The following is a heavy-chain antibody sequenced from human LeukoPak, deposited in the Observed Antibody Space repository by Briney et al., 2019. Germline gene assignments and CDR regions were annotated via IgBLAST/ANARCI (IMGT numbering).Heavy chain of an antibody. CDR1: GYIFTSYC. V-gene: IGHV5-51*01. CDR2: IFPGDSDT. D-gene: IGHD5-12*01. Sequence: GGSLQISCNGSGYIFTSYCISCVRQMPAKSLEWMGMIFPGDSDTRYSPAFQGQVTISTDRSICNAYLQWSRMRASDTAMYYCARRVRSGYVDNWFDRWGQGTLVTVSS. CDR3: ARRVRSGYVDNWFDR. J-gene: IGHJ5*02.